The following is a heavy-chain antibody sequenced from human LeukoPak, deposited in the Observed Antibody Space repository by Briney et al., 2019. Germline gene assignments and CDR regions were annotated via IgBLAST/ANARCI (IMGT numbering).Heavy chain of an antibody. V-gene: IGHV4-59*01. J-gene: IGHJ2*01. CDR3: ARVPSASSWYFDL. CDR1: GGSISSYY. CDR2: IYYSGST. Sequence: PSQTLSLTCTVSGGSISSYYWSWIRQPPGKGLEWIGYIYYSGSTNYNPSLKSRVTISVDTSKNQFSLKLSSVTAADTAVYYCARVPSASSWYFDLWGRGTLVTVSS.